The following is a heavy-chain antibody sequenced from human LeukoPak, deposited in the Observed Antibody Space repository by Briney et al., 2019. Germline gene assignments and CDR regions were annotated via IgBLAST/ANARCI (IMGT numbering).Heavy chain of an antibody. D-gene: IGHD1-26*01. V-gene: IGHV3-48*03. CDR1: GFTFSSYE. Sequence: GGSLRLSCAASGFTFSSYEMNWVRQAPGKGLEWVSYISSSGSTIYYADSVKGRFTISRDNAKNSLYLQMNSLRAEDTAVYYCARDTIVGATVFDNWGQGTLVTVSS. J-gene: IGHJ4*02. CDR2: ISSSGSTI. CDR3: ARDTIVGATVFDN.